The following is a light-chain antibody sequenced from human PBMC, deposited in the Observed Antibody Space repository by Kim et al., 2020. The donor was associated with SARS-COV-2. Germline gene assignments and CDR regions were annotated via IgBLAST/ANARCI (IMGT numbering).Light chain of an antibody. CDR1: QNIGTW. J-gene: IGKJ1*01. CDR2: KAS. V-gene: IGKV1-5*03. Sequence: DIQMTQSPSTVSASVGDRVTITCRASQNIGTWLAWYQQKPGKGPKLLIYKASILENGVPSRFSGSGSGTEFTLAISSLQPDDFATYYCQQYSPYPRTFGQGTKVEIK. CDR3: QQYSPYPRT.